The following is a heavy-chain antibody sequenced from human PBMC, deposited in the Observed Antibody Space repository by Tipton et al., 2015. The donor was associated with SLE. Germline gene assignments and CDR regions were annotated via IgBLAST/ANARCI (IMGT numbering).Heavy chain of an antibody. J-gene: IGHJ2*01. CDR3: GRSGKGEMATIPHWYFDL. CDR1: GFTFSSYS. CDR2: IKQDGSEK. Sequence: GSLRLSCAASGFTFSSYSMNWVRQAPGKGLEWVANIKQDGSEKYYVDSVKGRFTISRDNAKNSLYLQMNSLRAEDTAVYYCGRSGKGEMATIPHWYFDLWGRGTLVTVSS. D-gene: IGHD5-24*01. V-gene: IGHV3-7*03.